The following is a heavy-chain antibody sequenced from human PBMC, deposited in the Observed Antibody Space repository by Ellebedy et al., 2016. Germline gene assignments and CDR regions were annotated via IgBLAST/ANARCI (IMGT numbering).Heavy chain of an antibody. CDR1: GGSISSYY. D-gene: IGHD2-2*01. V-gene: IGHV4-4*07. Sequence: SETLSLTXTVSGGSISSYYWSWIRQPAGKGLEWIGRINSSGNTDYNPSLKSRVTMSVDTSKNQFSLKLSSVTAADTAAYYCARSRSSSSSRYGMDVWGQGPTVTVSS. CDR2: INSSGNT. J-gene: IGHJ6*02. CDR3: ARSRSSSSSRYGMDV.